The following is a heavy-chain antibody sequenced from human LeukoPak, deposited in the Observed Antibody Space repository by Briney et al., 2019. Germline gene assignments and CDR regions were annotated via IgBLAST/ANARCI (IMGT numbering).Heavy chain of an antibody. CDR1: GYSISSGYY. D-gene: IGHD2-2*02. Sequence: NPSETLSLTCSVSGYSISSGYYWGWIRQPPGKGLEWSGRIYHSGSTYYNPSLKSRVTISVDTSKNQFSLKLSSVTAADTAVYYCARALGSIVPAAIPQPFDYWGQGTLVTVSS. CDR3: ARALGSIVPAAIPQPFDY. CDR2: IYHSGST. J-gene: IGHJ4*02. V-gene: IGHV4-38-2*02.